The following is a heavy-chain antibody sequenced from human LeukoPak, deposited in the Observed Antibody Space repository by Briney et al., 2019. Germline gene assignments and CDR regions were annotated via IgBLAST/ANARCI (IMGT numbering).Heavy chain of an antibody. CDR2: IYYSGST. CDR3: ARDGRDTAMVNGWDY. CDR1: GGSISSGGYS. J-gene: IGHJ4*02. D-gene: IGHD5-18*01. V-gene: IGHV4-30-4*07. Sequence: ASETLSLTCAVSGGSISSGGYSWSWIRQPPGTGLEWIGYIYYSGSTYYNPSLKSRVTISVDTSKNQFSLKLSSVTAADTAVYYCARDGRDTAMVNGWDYWGQGTLVTVSS.